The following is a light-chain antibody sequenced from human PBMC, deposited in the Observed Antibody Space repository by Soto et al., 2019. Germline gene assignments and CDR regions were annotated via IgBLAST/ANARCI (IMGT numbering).Light chain of an antibody. J-gene: IGLJ2*01. Sequence: QSVLTQPPSVSAAPGLKVTISCSGSSSNIGNNYVSWYQQLPGTAPKLLIYDNDKRPSGIPDRFSGSKSGTSATLGITGLQTGDEADYYCGTWDSCLSAVVFGGGTKVTVL. CDR3: GTWDSCLSAVV. CDR2: DND. V-gene: IGLV1-51*01. CDR1: SSNIGNNY.